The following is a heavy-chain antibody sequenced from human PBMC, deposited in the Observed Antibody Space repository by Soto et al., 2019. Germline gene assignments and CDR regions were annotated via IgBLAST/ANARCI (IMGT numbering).Heavy chain of an antibody. CDR1: GGSFSSYY. J-gene: IGHJ5*02. D-gene: IGHD3-3*01. V-gene: IGHV4-34*01. CDR2: INHSGST. CDR3: ARGEPRFMEWLLLSEYFEP. Sequence: QVQLQQWGAGLLKPSETLSLTCAVYGGSFSSYYWSWIRQPPGKGLEWIGVINHSGSTNYDPSLKSRVTISIDTSKNQVSLTLSSVTAADTAVYYCARGEPRFMEWLLLSEYFEPWGQGTLVTVSS.